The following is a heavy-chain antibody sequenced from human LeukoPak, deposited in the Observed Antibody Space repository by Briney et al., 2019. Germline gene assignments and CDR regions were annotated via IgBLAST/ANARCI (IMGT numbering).Heavy chain of an antibody. CDR2: IIPIFGTA. J-gene: IGHJ6*03. V-gene: IGHV1-69*05. D-gene: IGHD4-17*01. CDR3: ARCTTDYYYMDV. Sequence: SVKVSCKASGGTFSSYAISWVRQAPGQGLEWMGRIIPIFGTANYAQKFLGRVTITTDESTSTAYMELSSLRSEDTAVYYCARCTTDYYYMDVWGKGTTVTVSS. CDR1: GGTFSSYA.